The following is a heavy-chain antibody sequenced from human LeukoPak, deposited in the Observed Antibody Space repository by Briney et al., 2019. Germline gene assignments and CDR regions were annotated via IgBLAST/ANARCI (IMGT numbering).Heavy chain of an antibody. Sequence: GASVKVSCKASGYTFTGYYMHWVRQAPGQGLEWMGWINPNSGGTNYAQKFQGRLTMTRDTSINTAYMELSRLRSDDTAVYYCTRDQYESARRGKDSSSSYYYYYYYMDVWGKGTTVTVSS. J-gene: IGHJ6*03. V-gene: IGHV1-2*02. CDR1: GYTFTGYY. D-gene: IGHD6-6*01. CDR3: TRDQYESARRGKDSSSSYYYYYYYMDV. CDR2: INPNSGGT.